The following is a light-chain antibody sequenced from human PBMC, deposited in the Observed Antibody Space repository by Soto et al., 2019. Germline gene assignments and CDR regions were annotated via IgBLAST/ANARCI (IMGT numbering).Light chain of an antibody. CDR3: QQSYSTPQT. CDR1: QSISSH. CDR2: AAS. V-gene: IGKV1-39*01. J-gene: IGKJ1*01. Sequence: DIQMTQSPSSLSASVGDRVTITCRSSQSISSHLTWYQQKPGKAPKLLIYAASSLQSGVPSRFSGSGSGTDFTLTISSLQPEDFASYYCQQSYSTPQTFGQGTKLDIK.